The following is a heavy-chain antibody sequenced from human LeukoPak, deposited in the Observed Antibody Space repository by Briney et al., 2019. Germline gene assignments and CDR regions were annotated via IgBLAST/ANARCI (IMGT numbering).Heavy chain of an antibody. D-gene: IGHD1-20*01. J-gene: IGHJ6*02. V-gene: IGHV4-59*01. CDR2: IYYSGSS. CDR1: GGSISSYY. CDR3: ARALRARITGTTASVYGMDV. Sequence: SETLSLTCTVSGGSISSYYWSWIRQPPGKGLEWIGYIYYSGSSNYNPSLKSRVTISVDTSKNQFSLKLSSVTAADTAVYYCARALRARITGTTASVYGMDVWGQGTTVTVSS.